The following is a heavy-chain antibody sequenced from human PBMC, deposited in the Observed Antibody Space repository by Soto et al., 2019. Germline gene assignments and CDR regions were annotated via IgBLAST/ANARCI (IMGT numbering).Heavy chain of an antibody. D-gene: IGHD6-13*01. CDR2: ISGSGGST. CDR3: AKTGDSSSWAHYFDY. CDR1: GFPFSSYA. Sequence: GALIISCAASGFPFSSYAMSWVRQAPGKGLEWVSAISGSGGSTYYADSVKGRFTISRDNSKNTLYLQMNSLRAEDTAVYYCAKTGDSSSWAHYFDYWGQGTLVTVSS. V-gene: IGHV3-23*01. J-gene: IGHJ4*02.